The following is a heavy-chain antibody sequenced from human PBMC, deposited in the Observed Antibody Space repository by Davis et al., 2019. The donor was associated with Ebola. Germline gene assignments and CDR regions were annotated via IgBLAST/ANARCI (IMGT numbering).Heavy chain of an antibody. CDR1: GASISSYY. CDR2: INHSGST. Sequence: SETLSLTCTVSGASISSYYWSWIRQPPGKGLEWIGEINHSGSTNYNPSLKSRVTISVDTSKNQFSLKLSSVTAADTAVYYCARQGGTANYDILTGYYMALNYFDYWGQGTLVTVSS. CDR3: ARQGGTANYDILTGYYMALNYFDY. J-gene: IGHJ4*02. V-gene: IGHV4-34*01. D-gene: IGHD3-9*01.